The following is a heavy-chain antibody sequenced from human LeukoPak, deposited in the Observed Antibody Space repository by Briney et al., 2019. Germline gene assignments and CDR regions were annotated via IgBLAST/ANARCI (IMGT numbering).Heavy chain of an antibody. V-gene: IGHV3-21*01. J-gene: IGHJ3*02. D-gene: IGHD2/OR15-2a*01. CDR1: GFTFSSYT. CDR2: ISSSSSHI. Sequence: PGGSLRLSCAASGFTFSSYTMNWVRQAPGKGLEWVSLISSSSSHIHYADSVRGRFTISRDNAKNSLYLQMKSLRAEDTAVYYCARVSILIVPYYAFDIWGQGTMVTVSS. CDR3: ARVSILIVPYYAFDI.